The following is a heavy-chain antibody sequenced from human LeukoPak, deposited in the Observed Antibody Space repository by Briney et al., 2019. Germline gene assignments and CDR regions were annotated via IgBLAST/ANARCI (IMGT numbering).Heavy chain of an antibody. CDR2: IYYSGST. D-gene: IGHD5-18*01. J-gene: IGHJ5*02. V-gene: IGHV4-59*01. Sequence: SETLSLTCTVSGGSISSYYWSWIRQPPGKGLEWIGYIYYSGSTNYNPSLKSRVTISVDTSKNQFSLKLSSVTAADTAVYYCARDNAGRYGTNWFDPWGQGTLVTVSS. CDR3: ARDNAGRYGTNWFDP. CDR1: GGSISSYY.